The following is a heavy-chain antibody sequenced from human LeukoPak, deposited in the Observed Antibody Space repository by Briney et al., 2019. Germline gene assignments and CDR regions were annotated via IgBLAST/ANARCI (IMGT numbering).Heavy chain of an antibody. Sequence: PSETLSLTCTVSGGPISSGGYYWSWIRQHPGKGLEWIGYIYYSGSTYYNPSLKSRVTISVDTSKNQFSLKLSSVTAADTAVYYCARGGSSWYIDYWGQGTLVTVSS. CDR3: ARGGSSWYIDY. CDR1: GGPISSGGYY. J-gene: IGHJ4*02. D-gene: IGHD6-13*01. V-gene: IGHV4-31*03. CDR2: IYYSGST.